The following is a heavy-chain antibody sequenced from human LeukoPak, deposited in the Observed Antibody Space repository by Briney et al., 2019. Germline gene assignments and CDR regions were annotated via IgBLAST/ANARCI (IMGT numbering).Heavy chain of an antibody. V-gene: IGHV3-23*01. CDR2: ISSSATST. D-gene: IGHD3-10*01. CDR3: ARDRAPPTSWYFDL. J-gene: IGHJ2*01. Sequence: GGSLRLSCAASGFTFSSYAMSWVRQAPGKGLEWVSAISSSATSTYYADSVKGRFTISRDTSKNTLYLQMNSLRAEDTAVYYCARDRAPPTSWYFDLWGRGTLVTVSS. CDR1: GFTFSSYA.